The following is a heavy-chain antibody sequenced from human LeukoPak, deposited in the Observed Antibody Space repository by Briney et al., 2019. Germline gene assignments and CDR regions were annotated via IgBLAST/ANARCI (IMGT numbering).Heavy chain of an antibody. CDR1: GFTFSSYT. CDR3: VRGTSHPV. CDR2: ILSDSGTTI. V-gene: IGHV3-48*04. Sequence: GGFLRLSGATSGFTFSSYTMNWVRQAPGAGLEWISSILSDSGTTIHYADSVRGRFTISRDNAKNSLFLQMNSLRVEDTAVYYCVRGTSHPVWGQGTTVTVSS. J-gene: IGHJ3*01. D-gene: IGHD1-14*01.